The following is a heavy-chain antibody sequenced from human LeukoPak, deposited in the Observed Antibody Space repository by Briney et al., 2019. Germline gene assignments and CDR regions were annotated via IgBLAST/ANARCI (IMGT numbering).Heavy chain of an antibody. D-gene: IGHD2-2*01. Sequence: SETLSLTCTVSGGSISSGDYYWSWIRQPPGKGLEWIGYIYYSGSTYYNPSLKSRVTISVDTSKNQFSLKPSSVTAADTAVYYCARGYCSSTSCVMGGYWYFDLWGRGTLVTVSS. V-gene: IGHV4-30-4*02. CDR3: ARGYCSSTSCVMGGYWYFDL. CDR1: GGSISSGDYY. CDR2: IYYSGST. J-gene: IGHJ2*01.